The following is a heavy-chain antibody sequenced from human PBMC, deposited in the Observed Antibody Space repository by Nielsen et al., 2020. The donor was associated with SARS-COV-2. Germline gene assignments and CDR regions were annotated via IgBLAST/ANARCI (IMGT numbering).Heavy chain of an antibody. CDR1: GFTFSSYY. Sequence: GESLKISCAASGFTFSSYYIHWVRRAPGKGLVWVAHIRSDGSDTYADSVRGRFTISRDDARNAVELRMDSLRFEDTAVYYCARAPFYDMLTLDHWGQGTQVTVSS. CDR3: ARAPFYDMLTLDH. CDR2: IRSDGSDT. J-gene: IGHJ4*02. D-gene: IGHD3-9*01. V-gene: IGHV3-74*03.